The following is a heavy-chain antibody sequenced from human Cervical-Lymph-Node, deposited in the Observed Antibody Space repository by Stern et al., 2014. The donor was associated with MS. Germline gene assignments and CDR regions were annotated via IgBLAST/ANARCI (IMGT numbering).Heavy chain of an antibody. CDR3: ARISLGSGIDY. D-gene: IGHD1-26*01. CDR1: ENTFTGYY. V-gene: IGHV1-2*02. CDR2: INPNSGAT. J-gene: IGHJ4*02. Sequence: QVQLVQSGAEVTKPGASVKVTCKTSENTFTGYYIPWVRQAPGQGLAWMGWINPNSGATTYAQRCQDRVSLTSDTSNSLAYMELDRLTSGDTAVYYCARISLGSGIDYWGQGSLVTVSS.